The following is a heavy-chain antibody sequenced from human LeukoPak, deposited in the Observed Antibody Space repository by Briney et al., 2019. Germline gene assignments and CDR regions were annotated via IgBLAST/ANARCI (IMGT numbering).Heavy chain of an antibody. CDR2: INHSGST. J-gene: IGHJ4*02. Sequence: LETLSLSCAVYGGSFSGYSWTWIRQSPGKGLEWIGEINHSGSTNYNPSLKSRVTISVDTSKNQFSLKLSSVTAADTAVYYCVRGEIVGAVSYWGQGTLITVFS. CDR3: VRGEIVGAVSY. CDR1: GGSFSGYS. V-gene: IGHV4-34*01. D-gene: IGHD1-26*01.